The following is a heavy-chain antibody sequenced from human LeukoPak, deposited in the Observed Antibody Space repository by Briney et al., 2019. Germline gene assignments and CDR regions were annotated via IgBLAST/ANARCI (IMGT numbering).Heavy chain of an antibody. CDR3: ARGGPAPHRITLIVVASSTDAFDI. D-gene: IGHD3-22*01. CDR2: ISAYNGGT. J-gene: IGHJ3*02. V-gene: IGHV1-18*01. CDR1: GYTFTSYG. Sequence: ASVTVSCTASGYTFTSYGISWVRQAPGQGLEWMGWISAYNGGTNYAQKLQGRVTMTTDTSTSTAYMELRSLRSDDTAVYYCARGGPAPHRITLIVVASSTDAFDIWGQGTMVTVSS.